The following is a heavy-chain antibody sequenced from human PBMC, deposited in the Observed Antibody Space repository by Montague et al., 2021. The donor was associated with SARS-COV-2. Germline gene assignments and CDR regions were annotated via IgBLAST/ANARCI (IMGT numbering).Heavy chain of an antibody. CDR1: RGSFSNYY. J-gene: IGHJ3*02. CDR3: ARGRPVQGSSRHFDSISSGALDI. V-gene: IGHV4-34*01. D-gene: IGHD3-9*01. Sequence: SETLSLTCAVSRGSFSNYYWTWIRQSPGKGLEWIGEINQGGAPNYTPSLKSRATISLDTSKKQISLKLNSVIVADTAVFFCARGRPVQGSSRHFDSISSGALDIWAQGSLVIVSS. CDR2: INQGGAP.